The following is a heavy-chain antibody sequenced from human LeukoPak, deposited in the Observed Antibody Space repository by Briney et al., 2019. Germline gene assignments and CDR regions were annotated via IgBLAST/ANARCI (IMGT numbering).Heavy chain of an antibody. CDR1: GYTFTSYD. CDR2: MNPNSGNT. CDR3: ARGVLRGGSWSPFDY. D-gene: IGHD1-26*01. V-gene: IGHV1-8*01. J-gene: IGHJ4*02. Sequence: ASVKVSCKASGYTFTSYDINWVRQATGQGREWMGWMNPNSGNTGYAQKFQGRVTMTRNTSISTAYMELSSLRSEDTAVYYCARGVLRGGSWSPFDYWGQGTLVTVSS.